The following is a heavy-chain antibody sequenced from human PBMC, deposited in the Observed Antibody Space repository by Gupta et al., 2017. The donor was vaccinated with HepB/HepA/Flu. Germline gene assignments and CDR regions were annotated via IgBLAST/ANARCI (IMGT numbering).Heavy chain of an antibody. CDR3: AKDMSSTEFGYFQH. Sequence: EVQLVESGGGLVQPGRSLRLSCAASGFTFDDYAMHWVRQAPGKGLEWVSGISWNSGSIGYADSVKGRFTISRDNAKNSLYLQMNSLRAEDMALYYCAKDMSSTEFGYFQHWGQGTLVTVSS. D-gene: IGHD2-2*01. CDR2: ISWNSGSI. J-gene: IGHJ1*01. V-gene: IGHV3-9*03. CDR1: GFTFDDYA.